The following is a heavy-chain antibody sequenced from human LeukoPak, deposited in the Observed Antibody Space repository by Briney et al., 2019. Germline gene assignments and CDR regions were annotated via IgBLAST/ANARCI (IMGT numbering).Heavy chain of an antibody. CDR3: VRGPKGLVWFGELLGSAWFDP. Sequence: SETLSLTCTVSGGSISSYYWSWIRQPPGKGLEWIGYIYYSGSTNYNPSLKSRVTISVDTSKNQFSLKLSSVTAADTAVYYCVRGPKGLVWFGELLGSAWFDPWGQGTLVTVSS. J-gene: IGHJ5*02. D-gene: IGHD3-10*01. CDR2: IYYSGST. CDR1: GGSISSYY. V-gene: IGHV4-59*01.